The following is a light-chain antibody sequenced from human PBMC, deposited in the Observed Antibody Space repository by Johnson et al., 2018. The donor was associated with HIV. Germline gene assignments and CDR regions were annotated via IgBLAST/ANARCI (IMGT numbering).Light chain of an antibody. CDR2: ENN. V-gene: IGLV1-51*02. Sequence: QSVLTQPPSVSAAPGQKVTISCSGSSSNIGNNYVSWYQQLPGTAPKLLIYENNKRPSGIPDRISGSKSGTSATLGITSLRTGDEADDYCGTWDSGLSAGNVFGTGTKVTVL. CDR3: GTWDSGLSAGNV. CDR1: SSNIGNNY. J-gene: IGLJ1*01.